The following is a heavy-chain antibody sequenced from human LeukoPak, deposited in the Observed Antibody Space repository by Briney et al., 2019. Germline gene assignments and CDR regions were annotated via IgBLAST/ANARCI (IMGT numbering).Heavy chain of an antibody. CDR1: GYTFTGYY. D-gene: IGHD2-21*02. CDR2: INPNSGGT. V-gene: IGHV1-2*04. CDR3: ASPSKGDSYYYYGMDV. Sequence: ASVTVSCKASGYTFTGYYMHWVRQAPGQGLEWMGWINPNSGGTNYAQKFQGWVTMTRDTSISTAYMELSRLRSDDTAVYYCASPSKGDSYYYYGMDVWGQGTTVTVSS. J-gene: IGHJ6*02.